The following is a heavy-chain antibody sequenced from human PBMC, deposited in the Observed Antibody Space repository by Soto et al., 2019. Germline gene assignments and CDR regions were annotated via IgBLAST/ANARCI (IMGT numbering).Heavy chain of an antibody. V-gene: IGHV3-21*01. J-gene: IGHJ4*02. D-gene: IGHD3-10*01. CDR2: ISSSSSYI. Sequence: VQLVESGGGLVKPGGSLRLSCAASGFTFSSYSMNWVRQAPGKGLEWVSSISSSSSYIYYADSVKGRFTISRDNAKNSLYLQMNSLRAEDTAVYYCARDSGSGSYYNPSDYWGQGTLVTVSS. CDR3: ARDSGSGSYYNPSDY. CDR1: GFTFSSYS.